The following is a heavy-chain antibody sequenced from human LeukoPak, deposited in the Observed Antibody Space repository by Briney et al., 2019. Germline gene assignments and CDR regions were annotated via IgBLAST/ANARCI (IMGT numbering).Heavy chain of an antibody. Sequence: QPGGSLRLSCAASGFTFSSYWMHWVRQAPGKGLVWVSRINSDGSSASYADSVKGRFTISRDNAKDSLYLQMNSLRAEDTAVYHCASVRPQGWYFDLWGRGTLVTVSS. D-gene: IGHD3-10*01. CDR1: GFTFSSYW. V-gene: IGHV3-74*01. CDR2: INSDGSSA. J-gene: IGHJ2*01. CDR3: ASVRPQGWYFDL.